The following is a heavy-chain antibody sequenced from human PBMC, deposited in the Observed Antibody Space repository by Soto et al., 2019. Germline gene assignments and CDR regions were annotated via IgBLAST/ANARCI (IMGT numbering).Heavy chain of an antibody. CDR1: GFTFSSYL. D-gene: IGHD2-8*02. CDR2: IKQDGSEK. Sequence: GSLRLSFAASGFTFSSYLMSWGRQAPGKGLEWVANIKQDGSEKYYVDSVKGRFTISRDNAKNSLYLPMNSLRAEDTAVYYWAREGYWWYWGQGTLV. J-gene: IGHJ4*02. CDR3: AREGYWWY. V-gene: IGHV3-7*01.